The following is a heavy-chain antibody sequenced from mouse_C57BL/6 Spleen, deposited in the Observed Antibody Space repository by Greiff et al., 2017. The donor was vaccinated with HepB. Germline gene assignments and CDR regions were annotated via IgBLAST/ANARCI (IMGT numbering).Heavy chain of an antibody. J-gene: IGHJ3*01. CDR3: ANYDYDVWFAY. CDR1: GFTFSDYG. CDR2: ISSGSSTI. D-gene: IGHD2-4*01. V-gene: IGHV5-17*01. Sequence: EVKLVESGGGLVKPGGSLKLSCAASGFTFSDYGMHWVRQAPEKGLEWVAYISSGSSTIYYADTVKGRFTISRDNAKNTLFLQMTSLRSEDTAMYYCANYDYDVWFAYWGQGTLVTVSA.